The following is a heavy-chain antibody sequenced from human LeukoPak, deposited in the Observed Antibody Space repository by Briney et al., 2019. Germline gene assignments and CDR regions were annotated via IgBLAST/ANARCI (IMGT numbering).Heavy chain of an antibody. Sequence: GGSLRLSCAASGFTFSSYGMHWVRQAPGKGLEWVAFIRYDGSNKYYADSVKGRFTISRDNSKNTLYLQMNSLRAEDTAVYYCARDEVTMVRGVITYYFDYWGQGTLVTVSS. CDR2: IRYDGSNK. V-gene: IGHV3-30*02. CDR3: ARDEVTMVRGVITYYFDY. CDR1: GFTFSSYG. D-gene: IGHD3-10*01. J-gene: IGHJ4*02.